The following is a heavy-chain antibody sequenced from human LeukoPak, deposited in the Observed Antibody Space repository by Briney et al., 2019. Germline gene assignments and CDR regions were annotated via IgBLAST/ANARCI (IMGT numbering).Heavy chain of an antibody. V-gene: IGHV3-23*01. CDR1: GFTFSSYA. D-gene: IGHD3-9*01. Sequence: GGSLRLSCAASGFTFSSYAMSWVRQAPGKGLEWVSAISGSGGSTYYAASVNGRFTISRNNSKNTLYLQMNSLKAEDPSVYYCAKEQNYDILPGPFDYWGQGTLVTVSS. CDR3: AKEQNYDILPGPFDY. J-gene: IGHJ4*02. CDR2: ISGSGGST.